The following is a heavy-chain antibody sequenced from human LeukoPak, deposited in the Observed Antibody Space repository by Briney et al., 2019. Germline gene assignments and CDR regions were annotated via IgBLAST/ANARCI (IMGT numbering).Heavy chain of an antibody. Sequence: PSETLSLTCTVSGGSISSGGYYWSWIRQHPGKGLEWIGYIYYSGSTYYNPSLKSRVTISVDTSKNQFSLKLSSVTAADTAVYYCARDSGYYDFWSGYSPTAGMDVWDQGTTVTVSS. V-gene: IGHV4-31*03. CDR2: IYYSGST. J-gene: IGHJ6*02. D-gene: IGHD3-3*01. CDR3: ARDSGYYDFWSGYSPTAGMDV. CDR1: GGSISSGGYY.